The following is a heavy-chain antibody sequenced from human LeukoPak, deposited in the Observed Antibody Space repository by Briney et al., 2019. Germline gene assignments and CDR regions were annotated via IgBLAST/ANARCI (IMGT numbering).Heavy chain of an antibody. Sequence: PSETLSLTCTVSGGSISSSSYYWGWIRQPPGKGLEWIGEINHSGSTNYNPSLKSRVTISVDTSKNQFSLKLSSVTAADTAVYYCARGGEQQLVERAYYYYYMDVWGKGTTVTVSS. CDR2: INHSGST. V-gene: IGHV4-39*07. J-gene: IGHJ6*03. CDR3: ARGGEQQLVERAYYYYYMDV. D-gene: IGHD6-13*01. CDR1: GGSISSSSYY.